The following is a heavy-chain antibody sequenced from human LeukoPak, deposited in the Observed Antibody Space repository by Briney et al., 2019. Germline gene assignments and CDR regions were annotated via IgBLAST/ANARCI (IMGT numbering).Heavy chain of an antibody. CDR3: ARGVPGYYGLDY. J-gene: IGHJ4*02. CDR2: LNGHGTSA. Sequence: QSGGSLRLSCEASGFTFSTNWMHWVRHVPGKGLLWVSRLNGHGTSASYAESVTGRFTISRDNAKNTLYLQLNSLTVDDTAVYYCARGVPGYYGLDYWGQGTLVTVSS. D-gene: IGHD3-22*01. V-gene: IGHV3-74*01. CDR1: GFTFSTNW.